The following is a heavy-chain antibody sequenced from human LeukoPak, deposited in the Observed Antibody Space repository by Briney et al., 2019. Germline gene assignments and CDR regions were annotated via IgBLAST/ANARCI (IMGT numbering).Heavy chain of an antibody. CDR1: GFSFSSYA. CDR3: ATPAGYSYDWFDY. V-gene: IGHV3-23*01. CDR2: ISVSGGGT. D-gene: IGHD5-18*01. J-gene: IGHJ4*02. Sequence: GGSLRLSCAASGFSFSSYAMSWVRQAPGKGLEWVSAISVSGGGTYYADSVKGRFTISRDNSKNTLYLQMNSLRAEDTAVYYCATPAGYSYDWFDYWGQGTLVAVSS.